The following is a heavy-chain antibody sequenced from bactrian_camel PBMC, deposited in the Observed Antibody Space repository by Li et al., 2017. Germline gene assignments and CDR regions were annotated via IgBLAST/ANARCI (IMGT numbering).Heavy chain of an antibody. V-gene: IGHV3-2*01. Sequence: QLVESGGGLVQPGESRTLSCAVSGLPLSSTGMSWVRLAPGKGLEWVSGIYSDGSNKHYADSVKGRCTIARDNTKNTVYLQMISLESEDTALYYCAAGPWYTDEYKYWGQGTQVTVS. CDR2: IYSDGSNK. CDR3: AAGPWYTDEYKY. CDR1: GLPLSSTG. D-gene: IGHD6*01. J-gene: IGHJ4*01.